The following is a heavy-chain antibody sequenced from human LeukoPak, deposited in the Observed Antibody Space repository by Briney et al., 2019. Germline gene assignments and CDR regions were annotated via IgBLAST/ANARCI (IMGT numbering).Heavy chain of an antibody. J-gene: IGHJ4*02. CDR3: AKGVDYCSGGSCPADY. V-gene: IGHV3-30*18. CDR1: GFALSSHW. CDR2: ISCDGNNK. D-gene: IGHD2-15*01. Sequence: GGSLRLSCAASGFALSSHWMTWVRQAPGKGLEWVAVISCDGNNKYYADSVKGRFTTSRDNSKNTLFLQMNSLRAEDTAVYYCAKGVDYCSGGSCPADYWGPGTLVTVSS.